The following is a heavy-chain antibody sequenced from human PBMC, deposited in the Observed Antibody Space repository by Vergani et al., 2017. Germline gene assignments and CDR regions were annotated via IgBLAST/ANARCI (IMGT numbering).Heavy chain of an antibody. CDR1: GYSIGSGFY. Sequence: QVRLEESGPGLVKPSETPSLTCSVSGYSIGSGFYWAWIRQSPGEGLQWLTSIHNRGKAYHNPSLKSRVSVSLDTSKNRFSHNLTSVTATDTAVYYCARSQGDYWYFGLWGPGSLVTVSS. CDR2: IHNRGKA. CDR3: ARSQGDYWYFGL. J-gene: IGHJ2*01. D-gene: IGHD2-21*01. V-gene: IGHV4-38-2*01.